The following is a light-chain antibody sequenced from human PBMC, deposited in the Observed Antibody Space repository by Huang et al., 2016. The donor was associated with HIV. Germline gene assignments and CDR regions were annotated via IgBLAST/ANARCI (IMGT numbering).Light chain of an antibody. V-gene: IGKV3-15*01. CDR3: QQYNNWFRT. Sequence: ETVMTQSPATLSVSPGERATLSCRASQSVSTYLAWYQQRSGQAPRLLIYDASTRATGIPARFSGSGSGTEFTLTISSMQSEDFAVYYCQQYNNWFRTFGQGTKVEIK. J-gene: IGKJ1*01. CDR2: DAS. CDR1: QSVSTY.